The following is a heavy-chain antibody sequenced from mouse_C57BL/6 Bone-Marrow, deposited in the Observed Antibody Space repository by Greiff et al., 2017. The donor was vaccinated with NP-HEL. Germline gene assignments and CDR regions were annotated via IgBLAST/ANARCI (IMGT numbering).Heavy chain of an antibody. V-gene: IGHV1-19*01. D-gene: IGHD3-2*01. CDR1: GYTFTDYY. J-gene: IGHJ3*01. Sequence: EVQLQQSGPVLVKPGASVKMSCKASGYTFTDYYMNWVKQSHGKSLEWIGFINPYNGGTSYKQTFKGKATLTVDKSSSTPYLQLISLTSEDSAVKYWAKRQRGRRGNFAYWGQGTPVTVSA. CDR2: INPYNGGT. CDR3: AKRQRGRRGNFAY.